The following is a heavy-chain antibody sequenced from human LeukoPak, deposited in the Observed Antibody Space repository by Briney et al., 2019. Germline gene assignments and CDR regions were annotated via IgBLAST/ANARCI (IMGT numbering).Heavy chain of an antibody. CDR2: INHSGST. CDR1: GGSFSGYY. V-gene: IGHV4-34*01. Sequence: SETLSLTCAVYGGSFSGYYWSWIRQPPGKGLEWIGEINHSGSTNYNPSLKSRVTISVDTSKSQFSLKLSSVTAADTAAYYCARASYYYDSSGYYYYFDYWGQGTLVTVSS. D-gene: IGHD3-22*01. CDR3: ARASYYYDSSGYYYYFDY. J-gene: IGHJ4*02.